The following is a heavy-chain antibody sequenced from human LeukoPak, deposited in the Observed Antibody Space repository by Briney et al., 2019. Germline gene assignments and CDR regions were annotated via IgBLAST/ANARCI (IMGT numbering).Heavy chain of an antibody. CDR2: ISGGGGST. CDR3: AKDRIGGRPFSFDY. D-gene: IGHD3-10*01. V-gene: IGHV3-23*01. CDR1: GFTFSSYS. Sequence: GGSLRLSCAASGFTFSSYSMNWVRQAPGKGLEWVSGISGGGGSTYNADSVKGRFTISRDKSKNMLYLQMNSLRAEDTAVYYCAKDRIGGRPFSFDYWGQGTLVTVSS. J-gene: IGHJ4*02.